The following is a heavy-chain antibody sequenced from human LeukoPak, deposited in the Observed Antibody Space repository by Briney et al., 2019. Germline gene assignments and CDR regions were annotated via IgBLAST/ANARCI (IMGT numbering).Heavy chain of an antibody. Sequence: GASVKVSCKASCSTFTGYYMQWVRQAPGQGLEWMGWINPNSGGTNYAQKFQGRVAMTRDTSISTAYMELSRLRSDDTAVYYCARDWDIAVAFFDCWGQGTLVTVSS. CDR1: CSTFTGYY. CDR3: ARDWDIAVAFFDC. J-gene: IGHJ4*02. CDR2: INPNSGGT. V-gene: IGHV1-2*02. D-gene: IGHD6-19*01.